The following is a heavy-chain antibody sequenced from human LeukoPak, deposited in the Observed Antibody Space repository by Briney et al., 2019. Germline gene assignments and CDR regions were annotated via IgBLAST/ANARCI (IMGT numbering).Heavy chain of an antibody. CDR1: GFTFSSYS. Sequence: GGSLRLSCAASGFTFSSYSMNWVRQAPGKGLEWVSYISSSSTIYYADSVKGRFTISRDNAKNSLYLQMNSLRAEDTAVYYCARGQGYGDYWGQGTLVTVSS. D-gene: IGHD1-1*01. CDR2: ISSSSTI. J-gene: IGHJ4*02. V-gene: IGHV3-48*04. CDR3: ARGQGYGDY.